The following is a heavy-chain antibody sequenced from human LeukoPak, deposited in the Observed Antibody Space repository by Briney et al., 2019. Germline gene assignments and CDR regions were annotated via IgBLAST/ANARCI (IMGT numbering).Heavy chain of an antibody. Sequence: ASVKVSCKASGYTFTSYGISWVRQAPGQGLEWMGWISAYNGNTNYAQKLRGRVTMTTDTSTSTAYMELRSLRSGDTAVYYCARGPQTTVTTPYYYYGMDVWGQGTTVTVSS. D-gene: IGHD4-11*01. CDR3: ARGPQTTVTTPYYYYGMDV. J-gene: IGHJ6*02. V-gene: IGHV1-18*01. CDR2: ISAYNGNT. CDR1: GYTFTSYG.